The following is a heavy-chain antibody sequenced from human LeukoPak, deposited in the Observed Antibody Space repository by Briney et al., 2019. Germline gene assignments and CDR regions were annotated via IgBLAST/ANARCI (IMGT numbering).Heavy chain of an antibody. V-gene: IGHV1-18*01. D-gene: IGHD6-13*01. Sequence: ASVKVSCKASGYTFTTYSISWVRQAPGRGLEWMGWISAYNGNTYYAQKFQGRVTMTTDTSTSTAYMELRSLRSDDTAVYYCAREEGAPIAAANIWGLGTMVTVSS. CDR3: AREEGAPIAAANI. CDR2: ISAYNGNT. J-gene: IGHJ3*02. CDR1: GYTFTTYS.